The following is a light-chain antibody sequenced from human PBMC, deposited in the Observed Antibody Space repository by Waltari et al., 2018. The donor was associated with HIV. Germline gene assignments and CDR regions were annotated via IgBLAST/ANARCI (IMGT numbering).Light chain of an antibody. J-gene: IGKJ3*01. CDR3: QQYSNWPLT. CDR2: GAS. V-gene: IGKV3-15*01. CDR1: QSVSSN. Sequence: EIVMTQSPATLSVSPGERATLSCRASQSVSSNLAWYQRESGQAPRLLIYGASTRATGIPARFSGSGSGTEFTLTISSLQSEDFAVYYCQQYSNWPLTFGPGTKVDI.